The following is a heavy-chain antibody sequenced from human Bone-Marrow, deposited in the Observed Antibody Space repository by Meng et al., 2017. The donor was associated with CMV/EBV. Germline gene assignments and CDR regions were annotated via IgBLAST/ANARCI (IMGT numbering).Heavy chain of an antibody. J-gene: IGHJ5*02. CDR1: GGSISSYY. Sequence: SETLSLTCTVSGGSISSYYWSWIRQPPGKGLEWIGYIYYSGSTHYNPSLKSRVTISVDTSKNQFSLKLTSVTAADTAVYYCASCYDSSGYHRNWFDPWGQGTLVTVSS. V-gene: IGHV4-59*12. CDR3: ASCYDSSGYHRNWFDP. D-gene: IGHD3-22*01. CDR2: IYYSGST.